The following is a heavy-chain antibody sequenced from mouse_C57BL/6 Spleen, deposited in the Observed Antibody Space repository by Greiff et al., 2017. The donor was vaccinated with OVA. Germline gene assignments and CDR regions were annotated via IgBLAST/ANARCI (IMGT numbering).Heavy chain of an antibody. D-gene: IGHD2-3*01. CDR2: ISSGGDYI. CDR3: TRYSDGYSYAIDY. Sequence: EVHLVESGEGLVKPGGSLKLSCAASGFTFSSYAMSWVRQTPEKRLEWVAYISSGGDYIYYADTVKGRFTISIDNARNTLYLQMSSLKSEDTAMYYFTRYSDGYSYAIDYWGQGTSVTVSS. CDR1: GFTFSSYA. J-gene: IGHJ4*01. V-gene: IGHV5-9-1*02.